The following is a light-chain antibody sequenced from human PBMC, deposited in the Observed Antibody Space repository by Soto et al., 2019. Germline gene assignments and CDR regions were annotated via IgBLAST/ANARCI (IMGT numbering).Light chain of an antibody. CDR2: SAS. J-gene: IGKJ4*01. Sequence: EIVMTQSPATLSVSPGERATLSCRASQSVSSNLAWYQQNPGQAPRLLIYSASTRATGIPARFSGSGSGTEFTLTISSLQSEDFAVYYCQQYNNWPPLTFGGGTKLEIK. CDR1: QSVSSN. V-gene: IGKV3-15*01. CDR3: QQYNNWPPLT.